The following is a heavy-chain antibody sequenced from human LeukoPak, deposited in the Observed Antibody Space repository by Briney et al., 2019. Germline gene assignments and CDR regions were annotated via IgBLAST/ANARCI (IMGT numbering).Heavy chain of an antibody. D-gene: IGHD3-22*01. V-gene: IGHV3-23*01. CDR1: GFTFSSYT. J-gene: IGHJ4*02. CDR3: AKAGMGYYDSGSYYD. Sequence: PGGSLRLSCAASGFTFSSYTMSWVRQAPGKGLEWVSAISGSGGNTYYADSVKGRFTISRDNSKNTLFLQMNSLRAEDTAVYYCAKAGMGYYDSGSYYDWGRGTLVTVSS. CDR2: ISGSGGNT.